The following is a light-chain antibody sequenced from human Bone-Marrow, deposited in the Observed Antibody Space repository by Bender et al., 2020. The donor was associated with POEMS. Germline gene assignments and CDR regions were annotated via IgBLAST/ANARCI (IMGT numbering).Light chain of an antibody. V-gene: IGLV2-23*02. CDR2: DVS. CDR1: SGDVGTYDL. J-gene: IGLJ1*01. Sequence: QSALTQPAFVSGSPVQSLTISCTGSSGDVGTYDLISWYQQHPGKTPFVLIYDVSKRPSGVSDRFSGSKSGNTASLTISGLQAEDEADYYCSSYDATTTLFVFGSGTKVSVL. CDR3: SSYDATTTLFV.